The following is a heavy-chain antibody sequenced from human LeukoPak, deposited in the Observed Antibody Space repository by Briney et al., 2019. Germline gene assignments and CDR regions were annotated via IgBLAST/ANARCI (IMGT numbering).Heavy chain of an antibody. V-gene: IGHV3-23*01. J-gene: IGHJ4*02. CDR2: ISGSGGST. Sequence: GASLRLSCAASGFTFSSYAMSWVRQAPGKGLEWVSGISGSGGSTYYADSVRGRFTISRDNSKNTLYLQMNSLRAEDTAVYYCAKDQRGPLFDYWGQGTLVTVSS. CDR3: AKDQRGPLFDY. CDR1: GFTFSSYA. D-gene: IGHD6-25*01.